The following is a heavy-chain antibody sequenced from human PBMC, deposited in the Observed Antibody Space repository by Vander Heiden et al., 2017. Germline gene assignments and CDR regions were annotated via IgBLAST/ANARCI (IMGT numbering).Heavy chain of an antibody. CDR3: ARDYSYGLDY. J-gene: IGHJ4*02. CDR2: IGTSDSTT. CDR1: RFTFTTCT. Sequence: EVLLVESGGVWVQPGVSLRLSCAPSRFTFTTCTMNGLRQPPGKELEWLSYIGTSDSTTHYADSVKGRFTISRDNARNSLYLQMNSLRDEDTAVYYCARDYSYGLDYWGQGTLVTVSS. D-gene: IGHD3-16*02. V-gene: IGHV3-48*02.